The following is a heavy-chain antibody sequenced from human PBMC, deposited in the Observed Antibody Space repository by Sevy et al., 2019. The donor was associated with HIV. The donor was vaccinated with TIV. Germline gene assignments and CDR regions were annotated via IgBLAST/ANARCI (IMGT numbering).Heavy chain of an antibody. Sequence: GGSLRLSCAASGFTFSIYAMHWVRQAPGKGLEWVGFIGHDGSQKYYADSVRGRFTFSRDNSKNTLFLQVSSLRAEDTAVYYCARGRVGATTPYYFDYWGQGTLVTVSS. CDR3: ARGRVGATTPYYFDY. V-gene: IGHV3-30*02. CDR2: IGHDGSQK. J-gene: IGHJ4*02. D-gene: IGHD1-26*01. CDR1: GFTFSIYA.